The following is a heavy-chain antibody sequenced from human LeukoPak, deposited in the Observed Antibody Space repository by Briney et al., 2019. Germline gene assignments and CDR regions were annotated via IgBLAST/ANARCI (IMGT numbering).Heavy chain of an antibody. CDR2: IIPILGIA. CDR3: ARAQDYGGNPGYFDY. D-gene: IGHD4-23*01. Sequence: ASVKVSCKASGGTFSSYAISWVRQAPGQGLEWMGRIIPILGIANYAQKFQGRVTITADKSTSTAYMELSSLRSEDTVVYYCARAQDYGGNPGYFDYWGQGTLVTVSS. V-gene: IGHV1-69*04. CDR1: GGTFSSYA. J-gene: IGHJ4*02.